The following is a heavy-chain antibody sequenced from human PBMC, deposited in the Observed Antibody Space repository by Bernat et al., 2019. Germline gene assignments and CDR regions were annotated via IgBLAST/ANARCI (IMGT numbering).Heavy chain of an antibody. V-gene: IGHV3-9*01. CDR1: GFTFDDYA. CDR3: AKIRDGSGYYPAAFDI. CDR2: ISWDSGST. Sequence: EVQLVESGGGLVQPGRSLRLSCAASGFTFDDYAMHWVRQAPGTGLEWVSGISWDSGSTGYADSVKGRFTISRDNAKNSLSLQMNSLRAEDTALYYCAKIRDGSGYYPAAFDIWGQGTMVTVSS. D-gene: IGHD3-22*01. J-gene: IGHJ3*02.